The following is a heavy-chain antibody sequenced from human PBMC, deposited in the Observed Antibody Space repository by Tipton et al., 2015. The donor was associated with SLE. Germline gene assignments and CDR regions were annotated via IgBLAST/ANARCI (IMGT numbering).Heavy chain of an antibody. D-gene: IGHD1-26*01. V-gene: IGHV4-38-2*01. CDR1: GYSITSDNY. Sequence: TLSLTCVVSGYSITSDNYWDWIRQPPGKGLEWIGSIYHSGGIYYNPSLKSRVTISVDTSKNQSSLKLSSVTAADTAVYYCASRRREWDHGKAFDIWGQGTMVTVSS. J-gene: IGHJ3*02. CDR3: ASRRREWDHGKAFDI. CDR2: IYHSGGI.